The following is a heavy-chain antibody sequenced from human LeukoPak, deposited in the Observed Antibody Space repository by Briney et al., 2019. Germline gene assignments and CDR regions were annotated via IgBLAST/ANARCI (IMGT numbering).Heavy chain of an antibody. Sequence: SETLSLTCTVSGGSISSYYWSWIRQPPGKGLEWIGYIYYSGSTNYNPSLKSRVTISVDTSKNQFSLKLSSVTAADTAVYYCARQLWLRSYFDYWGQGTLVTVSS. D-gene: IGHD5-18*01. J-gene: IGHJ4*02. CDR2: IYYSGST. CDR3: ARQLWLRSYFDY. V-gene: IGHV4-59*01. CDR1: GGSISSYY.